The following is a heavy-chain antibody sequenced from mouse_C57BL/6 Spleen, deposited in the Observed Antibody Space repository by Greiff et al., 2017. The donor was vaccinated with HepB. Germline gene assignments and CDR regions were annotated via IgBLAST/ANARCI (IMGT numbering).Heavy chain of an antibody. CDR2: INPSTGGT. J-gene: IGHJ2*01. V-gene: IGHV1-43*01. Sequence: EVQLQQSGPELVKPGASVKISCKASGYSFTGYYMHWVKQSSEKSLEWIGEINPSTGGTSYNQKFKGKATLTVDKSSSTAYMQLKSLTSEDSAVYYCAREGNGYFDYWGQGTTLTVSS. CDR3: AREGNGYFDY. D-gene: IGHD1-1*02. CDR1: GYSFTGYY.